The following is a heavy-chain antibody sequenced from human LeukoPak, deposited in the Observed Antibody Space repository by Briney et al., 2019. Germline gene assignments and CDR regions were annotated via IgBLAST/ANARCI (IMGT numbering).Heavy chain of an antibody. CDR3: ARGPRSIVGATDGIDY. V-gene: IGHV1-18*01. CDR2: ISAYNGNT. CDR1: GYTFTSYG. D-gene: IGHD1-26*01. Sequence: APVKVSCKASGYTFTSYGISWVRQAPGQGLEWMGWISAYNGNTNYAQKLQGRVTMTTDTSTSTAYMELRSLRSDDTAVYYCARGPRSIVGATDGIDYWGQGTLVTVSS. J-gene: IGHJ4*02.